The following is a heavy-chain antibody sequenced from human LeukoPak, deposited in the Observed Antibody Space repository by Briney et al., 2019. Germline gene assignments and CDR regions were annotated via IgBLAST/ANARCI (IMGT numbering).Heavy chain of an antibody. CDR3: ARGPLGYCSSTSCPRDVDY. D-gene: IGHD2-2*01. CDR2: INHSGST. J-gene: IGHJ4*02. CDR1: GGSFSGYY. V-gene: IGHV4-34*01. Sequence: ASETLSLTCAVYGGSFSGYYWSWIRQPPGKGLEWIGEINHSGSTNYNPSLKSRVTISVDTSKNQFSLKLSSVTAADTAVYYCARGPLGYCSSTSCPRDVDYWGQGTPVTVSS.